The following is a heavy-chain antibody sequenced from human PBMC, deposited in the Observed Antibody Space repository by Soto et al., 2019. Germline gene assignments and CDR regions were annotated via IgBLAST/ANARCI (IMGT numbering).Heavy chain of an antibody. CDR2: LGFDGGGR. CDR1: GFDFSSYG. J-gene: IGHJ6*02. CDR3: AREPVRPHYAMDV. Sequence: QMQLVESGGGVVQPGRSLRLSCAASGFDFSSYGMHWVRQTPGKGLEWVAVLGFDGGGRYYADSVKGRFTISRDNSKKMLYLQMDSLRAEDTALYYCAREPVRPHYAMDVWGQGTTVTVSS. V-gene: IGHV3-33*01.